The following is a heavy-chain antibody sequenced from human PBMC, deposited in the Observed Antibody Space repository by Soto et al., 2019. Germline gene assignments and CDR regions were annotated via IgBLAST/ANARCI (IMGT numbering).Heavy chain of an antibody. J-gene: IGHJ4*02. CDR2: IYWDDDR. CDR1: GFSLTTSGVG. V-gene: IGHV2-5*02. D-gene: IGHD2-15*01. CDR3: ARRGVGDGSGWDVGGFDY. Sequence: QITLKESGPTLVKPTQTLALTCNFSGFSLTTSGVGVGWIRQPPGQALECLGIIYWDDDRRYSPSLQNRLTITKDTSKNEGVLIMTNMDPDDAGKDYCARRGVGDGSGWDVGGFDYWGQGFLGTVSA.